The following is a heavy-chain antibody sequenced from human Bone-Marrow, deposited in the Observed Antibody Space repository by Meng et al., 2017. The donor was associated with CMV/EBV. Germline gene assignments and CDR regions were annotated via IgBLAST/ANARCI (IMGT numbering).Heavy chain of an antibody. J-gene: IGHJ4*01. CDR2: IYYSGST. Sequence: SETLSLTCTVSGVSISSYYWSWIRQPPGKGLEWIGYIYYSGSTNYNPSLKSRVTISVDTAKNQFPLKLSSVTAADTAVYYCARDRGYFEGWGHGTLVTVSS. D-gene: IGHD3-9*01. CDR1: GVSISSYY. V-gene: IGHV4-59*12. CDR3: ARDRGYFEG.